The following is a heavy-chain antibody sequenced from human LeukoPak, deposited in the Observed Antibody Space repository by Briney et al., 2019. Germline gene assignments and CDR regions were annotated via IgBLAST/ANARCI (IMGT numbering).Heavy chain of an antibody. CDR3: ARDSSGWYSIN. D-gene: IGHD6-19*01. V-gene: IGHV4-61*02. J-gene: IGHJ4*02. Sequence: SQTLSLTCTVSGGSISSGSYYWSWIRQPAGKGLEWIGRIYTSGSTNYNPSLKSRVTISVDTSKNQFSLKLSSVTAADTAVYYCARDSSGWYSINWGQGTLVTVSS. CDR1: GGSISSGSYY. CDR2: IYTSGST.